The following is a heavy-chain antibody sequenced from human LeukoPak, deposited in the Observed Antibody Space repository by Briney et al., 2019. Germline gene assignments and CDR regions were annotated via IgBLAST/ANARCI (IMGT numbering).Heavy chain of an antibody. CDR1: GYTFTGYY. Sequence: ASVKVSCKASGYTFTGYYMHWVRQAPGQGLEWMGWINPNSGGTNYAQKFQGRVTMTRDTSISTAYMELSRLRSDDTAVYYCARNSGYVLRWFDPWGRGTLVTVSS. CDR3: ARNSGYVLRWFDP. CDR2: INPNSGGT. V-gene: IGHV1-2*02. J-gene: IGHJ5*02. D-gene: IGHD5-12*01.